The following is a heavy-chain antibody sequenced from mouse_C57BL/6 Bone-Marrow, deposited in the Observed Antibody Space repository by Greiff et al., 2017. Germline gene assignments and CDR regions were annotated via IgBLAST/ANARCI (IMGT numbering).Heavy chain of an antibody. CDR1: GYTFTSYG. CDR3: ARRELPAWFAY. V-gene: IGHV1-81*01. Sequence: VHLVESGAELARPGASVKLSCKASGYTFTSYGISWVKQRTGKGLEWIGEIYPRSGNTYYNEKFKGKATLTADKSSSTAYMELRSLTSEDSAVYFGARRELPAWFAYWGQGTLVTVSA. CDR2: IYPRSGNT. D-gene: IGHD5-5*01. J-gene: IGHJ3*01.